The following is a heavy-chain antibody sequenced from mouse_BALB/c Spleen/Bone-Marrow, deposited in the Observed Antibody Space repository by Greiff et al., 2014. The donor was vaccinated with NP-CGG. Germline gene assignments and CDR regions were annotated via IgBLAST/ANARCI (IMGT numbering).Heavy chain of an antibody. CDR1: RFDFSRYW. Sequence: EVHLVESGGGLVQPGGSLKLSCAASRFDFSRYWMTWVRQAPGKGLEWIGEINPASSTINYTPSLKDKLIISRDNAKNTLYLQMSKVRSEDTALYYCAGNGYYGWIAYWGQGTLVTVSA. CDR2: INPASSTI. CDR3: AGNGYYGWIAY. V-gene: IGHV4-1*02. D-gene: IGHD2-3*01. J-gene: IGHJ3*01.